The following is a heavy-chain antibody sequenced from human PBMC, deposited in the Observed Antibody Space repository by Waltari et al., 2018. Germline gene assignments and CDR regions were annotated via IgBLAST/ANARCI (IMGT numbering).Heavy chain of an antibody. CDR3: ARDSSSWAGGY. CDR1: GGSISSSSYY. J-gene: IGHJ4*02. V-gene: IGHV4-39*07. Sequence: QLQLQESGPGLVKPSETLSLTCTVSGGSISSSSYYWGWIRQPPGKGLEWIGSIYYSGSTYYNPSLKSRVTISVDTSKNQFSLKLSSVTAADTAVYYCARDSSSWAGGYWGQGTLVTVSS. CDR2: IYYSGST. D-gene: IGHD6-13*01.